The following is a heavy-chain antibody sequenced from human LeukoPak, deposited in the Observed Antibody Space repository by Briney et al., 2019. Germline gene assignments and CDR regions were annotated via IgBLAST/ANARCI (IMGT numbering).Heavy chain of an antibody. Sequence: SSETLSLTCTVSGVSISSYYWSWLRQPPGKGLEWIGYIYYSGSTNYNPSLKSRVTISVDTSKNQFSLKLSSVTAADTAVYYCARDRGAYYYGSESYYNPNWFDPWGQGTLVTVAS. D-gene: IGHD3-10*01. CDR2: IYYSGST. J-gene: IGHJ5*02. V-gene: IGHV4-59*01. CDR1: GVSISSYY. CDR3: ARDRGAYYYGSESYYNPNWFDP.